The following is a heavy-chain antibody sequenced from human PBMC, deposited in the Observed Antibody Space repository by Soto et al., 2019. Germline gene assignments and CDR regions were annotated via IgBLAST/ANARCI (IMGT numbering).Heavy chain of an antibody. D-gene: IGHD2-21*01. J-gene: IGHJ4*02. CDR1: GGSISSYY. CDR3: ARHSILQIASEFLYYFDY. Sequence: SETLSLTCTVSGGSISSYYWSWIRQPPGKGLEWIGYIYYSGSTNYNPSLKSRVTISVDTSKNQFSLKLSSVTAADTAVYYCARHSILQIASEFLYYFDYWGQGTLVTVSS. V-gene: IGHV4-59*08. CDR2: IYYSGST.